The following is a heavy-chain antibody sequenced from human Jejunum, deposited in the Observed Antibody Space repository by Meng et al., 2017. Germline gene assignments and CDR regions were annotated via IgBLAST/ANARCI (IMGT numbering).Heavy chain of an antibody. CDR1: CGSVSSGNYY. Sequence: HAQGSCPGLTKPSETLSLTCTVSCGSVSSGNYYWSWIRQPPGKGLEWIGYIYSSGSTNYNPSLKSRVTISVETPKNQFSLKLSSVTAADTAVYYCARGGFFEAAAANLIDSWGQGTLVTVSS. D-gene: IGHD6-13*01. CDR3: ARGGFFEAAAANLIDS. J-gene: IGHJ4*02. V-gene: IGHV4-61*01. CDR2: IYSSGST.